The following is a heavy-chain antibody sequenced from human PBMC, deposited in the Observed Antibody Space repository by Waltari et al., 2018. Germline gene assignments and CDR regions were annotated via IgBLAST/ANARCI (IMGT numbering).Heavy chain of an antibody. V-gene: IGHV1-3*01. CDR3: AREVQGNTPDD. CDR1: GYTFTSYA. CDR2: INAGNGNT. Sequence: QVQLVQSGAEVKKPRASVKVSCKASGYTFTSYAMHWGRQAHGQRLEWMGWINAGNGNTKDSQKFQGRFTSTRETAASTAYMELSSLRSEDTAGYYCAREVQGNTPDDWGQGTLVTVSS. D-gene: IGHD3-10*01. J-gene: IGHJ4*02.